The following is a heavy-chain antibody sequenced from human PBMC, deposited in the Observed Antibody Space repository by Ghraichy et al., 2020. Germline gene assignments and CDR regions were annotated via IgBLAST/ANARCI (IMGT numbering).Heavy chain of an antibody. Sequence: GSLRLSCTVSGGSISSYYWSWIRQPPWKGLEWIGYIYYSGSTNYNPSLKSRVTISVDTSKNQFSLKLSSVTAADTAVYYCARVLSRGFWASAIYYWGQGTRATVSS. CDR2: IYYSGST. V-gene: IGHV4-59*01. CDR3: ARVLSRGFWASAIYY. D-gene: IGHD3-3*01. J-gene: IGHJ4*02. CDR1: GGSISSYY.